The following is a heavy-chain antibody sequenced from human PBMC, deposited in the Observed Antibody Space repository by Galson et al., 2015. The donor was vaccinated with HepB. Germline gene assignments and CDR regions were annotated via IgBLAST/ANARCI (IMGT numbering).Heavy chain of an antibody. V-gene: IGHV3-21*01. CDR3: ARERARGYYYDSSGYYYPDAFDI. CDR2: ISSSSSYI. Sequence: SLRLSCAASGFTFSSYSMNWVRQAPGKGLEWVSSISSSSSYIYYADSVKGRFTISRDNAKNSLYLQMNSLRAEDTAVYYCARERARGYYYDSSGYYYPDAFDIWGQGTMVTVSS. J-gene: IGHJ3*02. D-gene: IGHD3-22*01. CDR1: GFTFSSYS.